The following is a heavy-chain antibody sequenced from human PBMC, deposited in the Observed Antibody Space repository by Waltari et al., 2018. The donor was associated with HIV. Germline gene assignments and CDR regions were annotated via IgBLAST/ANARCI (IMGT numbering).Heavy chain of an antibody. CDR2: IGGSGSNT. CDR3: SKAGGATFDYGLDV. Sequence: EVPLLESGGGLVQPGGSLRLSCAASGFTFRCYAMSWVRPAPGVGLEWVSAIGGSGSNTNYADSVEGRFTISRDNSKNTLFLQMNSLRAEDTAVYYCSKAGGATFDYGLDVWGQGTTVTVSS. D-gene: IGHD3-16*01. V-gene: IGHV3-23*01. CDR1: GFTFRCYA. J-gene: IGHJ6*02.